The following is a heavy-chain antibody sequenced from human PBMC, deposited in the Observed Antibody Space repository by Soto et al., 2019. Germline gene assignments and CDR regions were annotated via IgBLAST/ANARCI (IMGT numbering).Heavy chain of an antibody. CDR3: ARIAATGRGWDV. D-gene: IGHD6-13*01. Sequence: EVQLVESGGGLVQPGGSLRLSCVDSGFTFSSYWMSWVRQAPVKGLAWVGNIKQDGSEENYVDSLKGRFTISRDNAKNSMYLQMNSLRAEDTAVYYSARIAATGRGWDVWGQGTTVVVSS. CDR2: IKQDGSEE. V-gene: IGHV3-7*01. J-gene: IGHJ6*02. CDR1: GFTFSSYW.